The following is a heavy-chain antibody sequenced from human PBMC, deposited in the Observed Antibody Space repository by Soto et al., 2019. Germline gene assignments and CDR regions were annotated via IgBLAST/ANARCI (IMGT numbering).Heavy chain of an antibody. Sequence: QVQLVESGGGLVKPGGSLRLSCAASGFTFSDYYMSWIRQAPGKGLEWVSYISHGSTTIYYTDSVKGLFTISRDNAKNSLNLQMNSLRAEDTAVYYCARDRAYPDAFDIWGQGTMVTVSS. CDR3: ARDRAYPDAFDI. CDR2: ISHGSTTI. CDR1: GFTFSDYY. J-gene: IGHJ3*02. V-gene: IGHV3-11*01.